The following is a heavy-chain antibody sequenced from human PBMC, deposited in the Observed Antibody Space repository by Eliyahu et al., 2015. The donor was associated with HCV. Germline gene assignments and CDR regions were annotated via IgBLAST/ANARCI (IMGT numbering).Heavy chain of an antibody. CDR2: IHHSGST. V-gene: IGHV4-39*01. Sequence: QLQLQESGPGLVKPSXTLSLTCXXXGGSISXXXYYWGWIRQPPGKGLEWIGSIHHSGSTFYNPSLKSRVTIFVDTSKNQFSLKLISVTAADTSVYYCARLTPSGRFGDTLDHWGQGTLVTVSS. CDR1: GGSISXXXYY. CDR3: ARLTPSGRFGDTLDH. D-gene: IGHD3-10*01. J-gene: IGHJ5*02.